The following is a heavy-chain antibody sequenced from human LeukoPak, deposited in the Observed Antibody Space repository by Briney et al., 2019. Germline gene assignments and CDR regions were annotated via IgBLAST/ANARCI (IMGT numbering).Heavy chain of an antibody. Sequence: PGGSLRLXCAASGFTFSAYSMNWDRQAPGKGLEWVSYISSGSRTIYYADSVKGRFTVSRDNAKNSLYLQMNSLRAEDTAVYYCALESITGHRDFDYWGQGTLVTVSS. V-gene: IGHV3-48*01. CDR2: ISSGSRTI. J-gene: IGHJ4*02. CDR1: GFTFSAYS. D-gene: IGHD1-20*01. CDR3: ALESITGHRDFDY.